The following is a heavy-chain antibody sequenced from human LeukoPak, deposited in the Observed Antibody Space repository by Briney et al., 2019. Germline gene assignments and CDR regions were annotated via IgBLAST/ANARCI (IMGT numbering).Heavy chain of an antibody. V-gene: IGHV4-4*07. CDR3: ARVVDPLLIIYGDYWYFDL. J-gene: IGHJ2*01. Sequence: SETLSLTCTVSGGSISSYYWSWIRQPAGKGLGWIGRIYTSGSTNYNPSLKSRVTMSVDTSKNQFSLKLSSVTAADTAVYYCARVVDPLLIIYGDYWYFDLWGRGTLVTVSS. CDR1: GGSISSYY. CDR2: IYTSGST. D-gene: IGHD4-17*01.